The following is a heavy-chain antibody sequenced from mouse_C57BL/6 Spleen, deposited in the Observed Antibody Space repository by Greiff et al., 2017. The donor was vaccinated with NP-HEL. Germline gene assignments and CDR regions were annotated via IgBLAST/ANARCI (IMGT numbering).Heavy chain of an antibody. CDR1: GYNIKDYY. CDR2: IDPEDGET. J-gene: IGHJ1*03. D-gene: IGHD2-5*01. V-gene: IGHV14-2*01. Sequence: VQLQQSGAELVKPGASVKLSCTASGYNIKDYYMHWVKQRPEQGLEWIGRIDPEDGETKYARKFQGKATLTADTSSNTAYLQLSSLTSEDTAVEVCARASNAWCDDVWGTGTTVTVSS. CDR3: ARASNAWCDDV.